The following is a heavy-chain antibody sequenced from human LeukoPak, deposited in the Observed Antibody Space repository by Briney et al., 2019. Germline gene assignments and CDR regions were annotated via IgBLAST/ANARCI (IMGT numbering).Heavy chain of an antibody. D-gene: IGHD6-13*01. Sequence: GGSLRLSCAASGFTFSDYYMSWIRQAPGKGLEWVSYISSSGSTIYYADSVKGRFTISRDNAKNSLYLQMNSLRAEDTAVYYCATWYSSSSGNWFDPWGQGTLVTVSS. CDR2: ISSSGSTI. CDR1: GFTFSDYY. V-gene: IGHV3-11*01. CDR3: ATWYSSSSGNWFDP. J-gene: IGHJ5*02.